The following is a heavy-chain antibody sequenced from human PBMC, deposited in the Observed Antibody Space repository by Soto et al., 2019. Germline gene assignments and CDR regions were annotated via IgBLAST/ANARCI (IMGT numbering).Heavy chain of an antibody. CDR3: ARDYYYGSGSYYNAPYYYYGMDV. J-gene: IGHJ6*02. D-gene: IGHD3-10*01. V-gene: IGHV4-34*01. CDR2: INHSGST. Sequence: SETLSLTCAVYGGSFSGYYWSWIRQPPGKGLEWIGEINHSGSTNYNPSLKSRVTISVDTSKNQFSLKLSSVTAADTAVYYCARDYYYGSGSYYNAPYYYYGMDVWGQGTTVTVSS. CDR1: GGSFSGYY.